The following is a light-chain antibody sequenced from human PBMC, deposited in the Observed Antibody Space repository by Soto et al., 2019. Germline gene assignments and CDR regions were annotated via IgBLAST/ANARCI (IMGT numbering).Light chain of an antibody. Sequence: DIQMTQSPSTLSASVGDRATITCRASQSISSWLAWYQQKPGKAPKLLIYDASSLESGVPSRFSGSGSGTEFTLTISSLQPDDFATYYCQQYNSYSRTFGQGTKVDI. CDR2: DAS. J-gene: IGKJ1*01. V-gene: IGKV1-5*01. CDR1: QSISSW. CDR3: QQYNSYSRT.